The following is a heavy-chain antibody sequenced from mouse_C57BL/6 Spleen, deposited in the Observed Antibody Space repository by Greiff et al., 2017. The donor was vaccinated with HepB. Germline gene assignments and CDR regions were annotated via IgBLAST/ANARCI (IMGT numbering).Heavy chain of an antibody. J-gene: IGHJ3*01. V-gene: IGHV5-17*01. D-gene: IGHD2-4*01. CDR3: ARDDDYDSFAY. Sequence: EVQRVESGGGLVKPGGSLKLSCAASGFTFSDYGMHWVRQAPEKGLEWVAYISSGSSTIYYADTVKGRFTISRDNAKNTLFLQMTSLRSEDTAMYYGARDDDYDSFAYWGQGTLVTVSA. CDR2: ISSGSSTI. CDR1: GFTFSDYG.